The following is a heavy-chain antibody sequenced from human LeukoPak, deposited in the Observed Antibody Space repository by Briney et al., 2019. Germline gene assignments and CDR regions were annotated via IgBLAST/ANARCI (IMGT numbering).Heavy chain of an antibody. CDR2: INHSGST. J-gene: IGHJ6*02. D-gene: IGHD3-22*01. CDR1: GVSFSGYY. Sequence: PSETLSLTCAVYGVSFSGYYWSWIRQPPGKGLEWIGEINHSGSTNYNPSLKSRVTISVDTSKNQFSLKLSSVTAADTAVYYCARGESYYYDSSGYYLAYYGMDVWGQGATVTVSS. CDR3: ARGESYYYDSSGYYLAYYGMDV. V-gene: IGHV4-34*01.